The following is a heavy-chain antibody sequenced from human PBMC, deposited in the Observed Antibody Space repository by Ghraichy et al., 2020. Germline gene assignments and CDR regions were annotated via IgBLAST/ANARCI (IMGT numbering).Heavy chain of an antibody. CDR2: ISYDGSNK. CDR1: GFTFSSYA. J-gene: IGHJ3*02. CDR3: AREDRGYTPVAAAFDI. D-gene: IGHD3-16*02. V-gene: IGHV3-30*04. Sequence: GGSLRLSCAASGFTFSSYAMHWVRQAPGKGLEWVAVISYDGSNKYYADSVKGRFTISRDNSKNTLYLQMNSLRAEDTAMYYCAREDRGYTPVAAAFDIWGQGTMVTVSS.